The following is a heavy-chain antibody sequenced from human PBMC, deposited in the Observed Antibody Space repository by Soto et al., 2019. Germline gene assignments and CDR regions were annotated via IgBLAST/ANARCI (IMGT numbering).Heavy chain of an antibody. CDR2: FDPEDGET. D-gene: IGHD4-17*01. J-gene: IGHJ4*02. CDR1: GYTLTELS. V-gene: IGHV1-24*01. Sequence: ASVKVSCKVSGYTLTELSMHWVRLAPGKGLEWMGGFDPEDGETIYAQKFQGRVTMTEGTSTDTAYMELSSLRSEDTAVYYCATVRSPSYGDWDFAYWGQGTLVTVSS. CDR3: ATVRSPSYGDWDFAY.